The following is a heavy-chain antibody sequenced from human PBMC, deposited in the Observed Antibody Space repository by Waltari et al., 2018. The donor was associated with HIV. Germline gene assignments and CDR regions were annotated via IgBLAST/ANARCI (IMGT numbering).Heavy chain of an antibody. J-gene: IGHJ4*02. CDR1: GFTFSSYA. Sequence: QVQLVESGGGVVQPGRSLRLSCAASGFTFSSYAMHWVRQAPGKGLEWVAVISYDGSNKYYADSVKGRFTSSRDNSKNTLYLQMNSLRAEDTAVYYCARVAEVDTANIDYWGQGTLVTVSS. CDR3: ARVAEVDTANIDY. D-gene: IGHD5-18*01. CDR2: ISYDGSNK. V-gene: IGHV3-30*01.